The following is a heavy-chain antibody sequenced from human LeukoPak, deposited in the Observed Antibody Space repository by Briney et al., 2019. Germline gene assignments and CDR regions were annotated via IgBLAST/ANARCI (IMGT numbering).Heavy chain of an antibody. CDR1: GGTFSNYG. Sequence: GSSVKVSCKASGGTFSNYGISWVRQAPGQGLEWMGRIIPILGIANYAQKFQGRVTITADKSTNTAYMELSSLRSEDTAVYYCARESPHEIVVVVDAPKDAFDIWGQGTLVTVSS. D-gene: IGHD2-15*01. CDR2: IIPILGIA. V-gene: IGHV1-69*04. CDR3: ARESPHEIVVVVDAPKDAFDI. J-gene: IGHJ3*02.